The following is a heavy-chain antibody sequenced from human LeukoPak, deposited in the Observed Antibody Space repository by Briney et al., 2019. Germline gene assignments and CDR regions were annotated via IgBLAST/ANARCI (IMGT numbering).Heavy chain of an antibody. J-gene: IGHJ3*02. Sequence: ASVKVSCKASGYAFTGYYMHWVRQAPGQGLEWMGWINPNSGGTNYAQKFQGRVTMTRDTSISTAYMELSRLRSDDTAVYYCARVRRSYCGGDCYPYAFDIWGQGTMVTVSS. CDR3: ARVRRSYCGGDCYPYAFDI. V-gene: IGHV1-2*02. CDR1: GYAFTGYY. CDR2: INPNSGGT. D-gene: IGHD2-21*01.